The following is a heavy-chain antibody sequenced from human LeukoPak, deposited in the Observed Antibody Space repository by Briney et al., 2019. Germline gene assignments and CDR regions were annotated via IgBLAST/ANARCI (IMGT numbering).Heavy chain of an antibody. CDR1: GGSFSGYY. J-gene: IGHJ4*02. Sequence: SETLSLTCAVYGGSFSGYYWSWIRQPPGKGLEWIGEINHSGSTNYNPSLKSRVTISVDTSKNQFSLKLSSVTAADAAGYYCARDRRQCSVFDYWGQGTLVTVSS. CDR3: ARDRRQCSVFDY. V-gene: IGHV4-34*01. D-gene: IGHD6-19*01. CDR2: INHSGST.